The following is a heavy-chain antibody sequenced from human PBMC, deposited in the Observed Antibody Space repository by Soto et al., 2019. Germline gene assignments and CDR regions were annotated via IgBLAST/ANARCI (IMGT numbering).Heavy chain of an antibody. CDR3: ARGGGWVVTAALYYYYGMDV. CDR1: GGTFSSYA. CDR2: IIPIFGTE. V-gene: IGHV1-69*13. Sequence: ASVKVSCKASGGTFSSYAISWVRQAPGQGLEWMGGIIPIFGTENYAQKFQGRVTITADESTSTAYMELSSLRSEDTAVYYCARGGGWVVTAALYYYYGMDVWGQGTTVTVSS. D-gene: IGHD2-21*02. J-gene: IGHJ6*02.